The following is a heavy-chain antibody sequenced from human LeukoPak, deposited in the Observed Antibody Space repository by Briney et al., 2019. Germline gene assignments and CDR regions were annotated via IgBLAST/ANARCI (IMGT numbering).Heavy chain of an antibody. CDR2: ISSSGSTI. CDR3: ARDLGGVDY. Sequence: GGSLRLSCAASGFTFSSYEMNWVRQAPGKGLEWVSYISSSGSTIYYADSVKGRFTISRDNAKNSLNLQMNSLRAEGTAVYYCARDLGGVDYWGQGTLVTVSS. J-gene: IGHJ4*02. CDR1: GFTFSSYE. V-gene: IGHV3-48*03. D-gene: IGHD3-16*01.